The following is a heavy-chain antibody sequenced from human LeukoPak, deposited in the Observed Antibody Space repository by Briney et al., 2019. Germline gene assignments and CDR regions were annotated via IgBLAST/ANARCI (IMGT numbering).Heavy chain of an antibody. D-gene: IGHD4-17*01. CDR1: GYTFTSYG. Sequence: GASVKVSCKASGYTFTSYGISWVRQAPGQGLEWMGWISAYNGNTNYAQKLQGRVTMTTDTSTSTAYMELRSLRSDDTAVYYCAREESTVTTLYYYYYGMDVWGKGTTVTVSS. J-gene: IGHJ6*04. CDR3: AREESTVTTLYYYYYGMDV. V-gene: IGHV1-18*01. CDR2: ISAYNGNT.